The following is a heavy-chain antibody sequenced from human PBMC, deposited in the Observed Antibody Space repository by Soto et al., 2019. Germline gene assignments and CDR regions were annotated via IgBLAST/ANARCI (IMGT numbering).Heavy chain of an antibody. CDR2: IYSGGST. CDR3: VKGEYYYDSGAYYPFDY. Sequence: GGSLRLSCAASGFTVSSNYMSWVRQAPGKGLEWVSVIYSGGSTYYADSVKGRFTISRHNSKNTLYLQMSSLRAEDTAVYYCVKGEYYYDSGAYYPFDYWGQGTLVTVSS. J-gene: IGHJ4*02. D-gene: IGHD3-22*01. CDR1: GFTVSSNY. V-gene: IGHV3-53*04.